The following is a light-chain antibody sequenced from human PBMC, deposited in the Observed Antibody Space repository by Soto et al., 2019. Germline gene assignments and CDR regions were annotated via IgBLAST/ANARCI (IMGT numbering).Light chain of an antibody. J-gene: IGKJ2*01. CDR1: QDISNY. V-gene: IGKV1-33*01. CDR3: QQYDNLPYT. CDR2: DAS. Sequence: DIQMTQSPSSLPASVGDRVTITCQASQDISNYLNWYQQKPGKAPKLLIYDASNLETGVPSRFSGSGSGTDFTFTIRSLQPEDIATYYCQQYDNLPYTFGQGTKLEIK.